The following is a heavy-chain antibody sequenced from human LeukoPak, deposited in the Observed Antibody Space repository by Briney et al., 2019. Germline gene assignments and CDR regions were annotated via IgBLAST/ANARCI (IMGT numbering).Heavy chain of an antibody. CDR3: ARHYYRGYSSQPFRYYYYMDV. Sequence: SETLSLTCAVYGGSFSGYYWSWIRQPPGKGLEWIGEINHSGSTNYNPSLKSRVTISVDTSKNQFSLKLSSVTAADTAVYYRARHYYRGYSSQPFRYYYYMDVWGKGTTVTISS. D-gene: IGHD5-18*01. J-gene: IGHJ6*03. CDR2: INHSGST. CDR1: GGSFSGYY. V-gene: IGHV4-34*01.